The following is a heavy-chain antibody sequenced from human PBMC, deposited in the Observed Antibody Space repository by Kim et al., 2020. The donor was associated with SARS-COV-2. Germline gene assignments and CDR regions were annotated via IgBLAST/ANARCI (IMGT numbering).Heavy chain of an antibody. Sequence: GGSPRLSCAASGFTFSSYWMHWVRQAPGKGLVWVSRIKHDGSTTAYADSVKGRFTISRDNAENTLYLQMDSLSAEDTAVYYCVRDLEWLLYDYWGQGTLVTVSS. CDR2: IKHDGSTT. J-gene: IGHJ4*02. CDR1: GFTFSSYW. V-gene: IGHV3-74*01. D-gene: IGHD3-3*01. CDR3: VRDLEWLLYDY.